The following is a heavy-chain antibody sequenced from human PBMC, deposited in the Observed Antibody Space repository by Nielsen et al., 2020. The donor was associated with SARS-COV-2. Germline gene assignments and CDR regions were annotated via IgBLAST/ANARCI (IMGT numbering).Heavy chain of an antibody. Sequence: ASVKVSCKASGYSFTTYAIHWARQAPGQRLEWMGWINADNGNTRYSQEFQGTVTLNRDTSASTAYMELSSLRSEDTAVYYCARDRQKRFDFWGQGTLVTVSS. V-gene: IGHV1-3*01. CDR3: ARDRQKRFDF. CDR1: GYSFTTYA. CDR2: INADNGNT. J-gene: IGHJ4*02.